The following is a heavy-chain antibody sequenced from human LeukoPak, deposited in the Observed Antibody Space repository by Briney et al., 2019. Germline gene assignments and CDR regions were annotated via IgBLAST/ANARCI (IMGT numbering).Heavy chain of an antibody. D-gene: IGHD6-19*01. CDR1: GFTFSSYS. CDR2: ISSSGTII. V-gene: IGHV3-48*04. J-gene: IGHJ4*02. CDR3: ATALWAVAGSVDC. Sequence: GGSLRLSCAPSGFTFSSYSMKWVRQAPGKGLEWVSYISSSGTIIYYADSVKGRFTVSRHNPKHSLYLQMNSLRAEDTSVYYCATALWAVAGSVDCWGQGTLVTVSS.